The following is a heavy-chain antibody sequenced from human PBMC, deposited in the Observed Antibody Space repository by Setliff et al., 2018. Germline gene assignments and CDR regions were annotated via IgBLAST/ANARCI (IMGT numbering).Heavy chain of an antibody. J-gene: IGHJ4*02. Sequence: KPSETLSLTCTVSGDSISSTSYQWGWVRQPPGKGLEWIGSIYYTGTAYYNPSLKSRVTISVDTSKNQFSLQVTSLAATDTALYFCARHEFVGGYYGSVTYRHFDYWGQGILVT. CDR1: GDSISSTSYQ. CDR3: ARHEFVGGYYGSVTYRHFDY. V-gene: IGHV4-39*01. D-gene: IGHD3-10*01. CDR2: IYYTGTA.